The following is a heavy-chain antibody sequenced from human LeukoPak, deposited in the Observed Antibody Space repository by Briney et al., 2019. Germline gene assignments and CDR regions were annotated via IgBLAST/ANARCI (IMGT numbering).Heavy chain of an antibody. V-gene: IGHV1-69*13. CDR3: AREGRITIFGVVTI. CDR2: IIPIFGTA. D-gene: IGHD3-3*01. CDR1: GGTFSSYA. Sequence: SVRVSCKASGGTFSSYAISWVRQAPGQGLEWMGGIIPIFGTANYAQKFQGRVTITADESTSTAYMELSSLRSEDTAVYYCAREGRITIFGVVTIWGQGTLVTVSS. J-gene: IGHJ4*02.